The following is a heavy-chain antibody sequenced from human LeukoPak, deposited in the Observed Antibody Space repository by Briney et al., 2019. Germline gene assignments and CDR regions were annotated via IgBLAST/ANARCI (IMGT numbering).Heavy chain of an antibody. CDR1: GGSISSSSSIC. V-gene: IGHV4-4*02. CDR3: ARNGGNSDYDY. D-gene: IGHD4-23*01. Sequence: SETLSLTCAVSGGSISSSSSICWTWVRQPPGKGLEWIGEIYHSGVTNYNPSLKSRVAMLLDKSKNQFSLKLNSVTAADTAVYYCARNGGNSDYDYWGQGTLVTVS. J-gene: IGHJ4*02. CDR2: IYHSGVT.